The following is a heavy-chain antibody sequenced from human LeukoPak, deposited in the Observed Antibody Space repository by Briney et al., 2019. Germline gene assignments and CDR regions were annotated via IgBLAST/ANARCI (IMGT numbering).Heavy chain of an antibody. J-gene: IGHJ5*02. CDR2: IYYSGST. D-gene: IGHD3-10*01. Sequence: PSETLSLTCTVSGGSISSYYWSWIRQPPGKGLEWIGYIYYSGSTYYNPSLKSRVTISVDTSKNQFSLKLSSVTAADTAVYYCARVFRFGANWFDPWGQGTLVTVSS. V-gene: IGHV4-59*08. CDR1: GGSISSYY. CDR3: ARVFRFGANWFDP.